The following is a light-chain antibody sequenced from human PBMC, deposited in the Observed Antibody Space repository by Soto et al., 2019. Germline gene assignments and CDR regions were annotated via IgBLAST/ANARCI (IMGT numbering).Light chain of an antibody. CDR2: WAS. J-gene: IGKJ1*01. V-gene: IGKV4-1*01. CDR1: QSVLRSSNNKKY. CDR3: QQYYSAPRT. Sequence: DIVMIQSPDSLAVSLGERATINCKSSQSVLRSSNNKKYLAWFQQKPGQTPKLLIYWASTRESGFPDRFSGSGSGTDFTLTISSLQAEDVAIYYCQQYYSAPRTFGQGTKVEIK.